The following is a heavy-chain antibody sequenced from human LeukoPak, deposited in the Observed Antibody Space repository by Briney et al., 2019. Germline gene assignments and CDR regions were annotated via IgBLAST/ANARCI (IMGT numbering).Heavy chain of an antibody. J-gene: IGHJ4*02. CDR2: IYSGGST. CDR3: VRDLGGRSGH. CDR1: GFTVSSNY. Sequence: PGGSLRLSCAASGFTVSSNYMSWVRQAPGEGLEWVSVIYSGGSTYYADSVKGRFTISRDNSKNTLYLQMNSLRAEDTAVYYCVRDLGGRSGHWGQGTLVTVSS. D-gene: IGHD1-26*01. V-gene: IGHV3-53*01.